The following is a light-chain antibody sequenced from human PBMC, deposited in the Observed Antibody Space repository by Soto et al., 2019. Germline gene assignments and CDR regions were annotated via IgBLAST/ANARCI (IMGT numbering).Light chain of an antibody. CDR3: QQRSNWPPTWT. J-gene: IGKJ1*01. V-gene: IGKV3-11*01. CDR1: QSVSSY. Sequence: EIVLTQSPATLSLSPRERATLSCRASQSVSSYLAWYQQKPGQAPRLLIYDASKRATGIPARFSGSGSGTDFTLTISSLEAEDFAVYYCQQRSNWPPTWTFGQGTKVEIK. CDR2: DAS.